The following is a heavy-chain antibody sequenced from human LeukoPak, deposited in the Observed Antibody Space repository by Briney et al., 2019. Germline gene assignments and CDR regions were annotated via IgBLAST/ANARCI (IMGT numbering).Heavy chain of an antibody. V-gene: IGHV3-30*02. D-gene: IGHD2-2*01. CDR2: IRYDGSDK. CDR1: GFTFSSYG. CDR3: AKGSYYCGSNSCPQYYYYMDV. Sequence: GGSLRLSCAASGFTFSSYGMHWVRQAPGKGLEWVTFIRYDGSDKYYTDSVKGRFTISRDDSKYTLYLQMNSLRVEDTAAYYCAKGSYYCGSNSCPQYYYYMDVWGKGTTVTVSS. J-gene: IGHJ6*03.